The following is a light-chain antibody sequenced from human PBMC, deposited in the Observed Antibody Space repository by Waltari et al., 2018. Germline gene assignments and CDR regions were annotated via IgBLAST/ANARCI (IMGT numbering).Light chain of an antibody. J-gene: IGKJ4*01. Sequence: IQMTQSPSPVSASVGDTVTINCRASRGVSGWLAWYQQKPGKAPNLLIYRTSDLHTGVPSRFSGSGSETEFTLTISGLQPEDFATYYCQQATSLPPTFGGGTKVEI. V-gene: IGKV1-12*01. CDR3: QQATSLPPT. CDR2: RTS. CDR1: RGVSGW.